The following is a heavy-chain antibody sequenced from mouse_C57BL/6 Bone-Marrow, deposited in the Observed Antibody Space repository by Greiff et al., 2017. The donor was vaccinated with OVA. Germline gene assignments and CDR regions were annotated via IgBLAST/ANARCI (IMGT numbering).Heavy chain of an antibody. Sequence: VQLQQPGAELVKPGASVKLSCKASGYTFTSYWMQWVKQRPGQGLEWIGEIDPSDSYTNYNQKFKGKATLTVDTSSSTAYMQLSSLTSEDSAVSYCARSRFHYYVSSYVDYWGQGTTLTVSS. CDR2: IDPSDSYT. CDR3: ARSRFHYYVSSYVDY. V-gene: IGHV1-50*01. J-gene: IGHJ2*01. D-gene: IGHD1-1*01. CDR1: GYTFTSYW.